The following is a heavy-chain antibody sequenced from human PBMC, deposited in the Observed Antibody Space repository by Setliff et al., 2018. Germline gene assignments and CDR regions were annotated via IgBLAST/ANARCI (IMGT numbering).Heavy chain of an antibody. CDR2: MSPVYGTA. J-gene: IGHJ4*02. CDR3: VRGPGPSVVVAIPFDH. D-gene: IGHD5-12*01. CDR1: GYAFITFG. V-gene: IGHV1-18*01. Sequence: ASVKVSCKTSGYAFITFGMSWVRQAPGQGLEWMGWMSPVYGTANYARKFQGRVTLTADTSTTTAYLELTSLRYDDTAVYYCVRGPGPSVVVAIPFDHWGQGSLVTVSS.